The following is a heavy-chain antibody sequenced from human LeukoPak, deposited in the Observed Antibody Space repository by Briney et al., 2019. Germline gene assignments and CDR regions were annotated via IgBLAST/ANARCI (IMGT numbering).Heavy chain of an antibody. J-gene: IGHJ4*02. CDR2: IWYDGNNK. CDR1: GFTFSNYG. D-gene: IGHD5-12*01. V-gene: IGHV3-33*01. CDR3: ARDPTGYDSIDY. Sequence: GGSLRLSCAASGFTFSNYGMHWVRQAPGKRLEWVAVIWYDGNNKYYADSVKGRFTISRDNSKNTLYLQMNSLRAEETAVYYCARDPTGYDSIDYWGQGTLVTVSS.